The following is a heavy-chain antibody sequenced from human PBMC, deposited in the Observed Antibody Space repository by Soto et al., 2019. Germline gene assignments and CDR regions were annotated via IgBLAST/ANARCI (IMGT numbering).Heavy chain of an antibody. Sequence: GGSLRLSXAASGFTFSDFWLHWVRQAPGKGLVWVARINNDGSDTSYADSVKGRFTISRDNAKNSLYLQMNSLRAEDTAVYYCAREERLDAFDIWGQGTMVTVSS. D-gene: IGHD1-1*01. CDR3: AREERLDAFDI. CDR1: GFTFSDFW. CDR2: INNDGSDT. V-gene: IGHV3-74*01. J-gene: IGHJ3*02.